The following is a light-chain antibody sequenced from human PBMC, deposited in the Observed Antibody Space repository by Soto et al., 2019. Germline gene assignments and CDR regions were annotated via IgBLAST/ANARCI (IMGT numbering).Light chain of an antibody. CDR1: QSITNW. V-gene: IGKV1-5*03. CDR2: KAS. Sequence: DIQMTPSPSTLSASVGDRVTITCRASQSITNWLAWYQQKPGKAPKLLIYKASTLKSGVPSRYSGSGSGTEFTLTISNLQPDDFATYYCQQYESYSPWTFGQGTKVDIK. CDR3: QQYESYSPWT. J-gene: IGKJ1*01.